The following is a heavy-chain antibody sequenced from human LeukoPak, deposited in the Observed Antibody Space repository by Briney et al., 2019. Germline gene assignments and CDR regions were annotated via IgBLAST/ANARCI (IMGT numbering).Heavy chain of an antibody. V-gene: IGHV4-34*01. D-gene: IGHD3-22*01. J-gene: IGHJ4*02. Sequence: SETLSLTCAVYGGSFSGYYWSWIRQPPGKGLEWIGEINHSGSTNYNPSLKSRVTISVDTSKNQFSLKLSSVTAADTAVYYCARKSGHDYYGSSGYYYHYWGQGTLVTVSS. CDR1: GGSFSGYY. CDR3: ARKSGHDYYGSSGYYYHY. CDR2: INHSGST.